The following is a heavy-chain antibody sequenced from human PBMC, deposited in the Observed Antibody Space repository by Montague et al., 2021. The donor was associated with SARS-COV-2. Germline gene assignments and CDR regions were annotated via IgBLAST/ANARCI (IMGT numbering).Heavy chain of an antibody. CDR3: ARGVKSTIRGIITKRTPLPRGNMDV. CDR2: VDTAGDP. V-gene: IGHV3-13*05. J-gene: IGHJ6*04. CDR1: GLTFSSYD. Sequence: SLRLSCAASGLTFSSYDFHWVRQGTGKGLEWVSAVDTAGDPYYADSVKGRFTISSENAKNYVYLQLDSLRAGDTAVYYCARGVKSTIRGIITKRTPLPRGNMDVWGKGTAVIVSS. D-gene: IGHD3-10*01.